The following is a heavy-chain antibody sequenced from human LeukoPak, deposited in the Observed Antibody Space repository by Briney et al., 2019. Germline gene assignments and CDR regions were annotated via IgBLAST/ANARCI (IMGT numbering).Heavy chain of an antibody. J-gene: IGHJ4*02. V-gene: IGHV1-2*02. CDR3: ARDKGGFGEFVNY. CDR2: INPNSGGT. Sequence: ASVKVSCKASGYTFTGYYMHWVRQAPGQGLEWMGWINPNSGGTNYAQKFQGRVTMTRDTSISTAYMELSRLRSDDTAVYYCARDKGGFGEFVNYWGQGTLVTVSS. CDR1: GYTFTGYY. D-gene: IGHD3-10*01.